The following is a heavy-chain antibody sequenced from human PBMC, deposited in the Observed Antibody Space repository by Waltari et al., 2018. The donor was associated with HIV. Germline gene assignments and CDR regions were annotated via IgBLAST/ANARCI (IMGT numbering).Heavy chain of an antibody. CDR2: IFSGGST. Sequence: EVRLVEPGGAMIQPGGSLRRPCVDSGFSVGDRYLTWVRQAPGKGLEWVAIIFSGGSTYYADSVRGRFIISRDNSKNTLYLQMNSLTAEDTAIYYCARGLGLTVAVSGIRPFDYWGQGTLVTVSS. V-gene: IGHV3-53*01. J-gene: IGHJ4*02. D-gene: IGHD6-19*01. CDR1: GFSVGDRY. CDR3: ARGLGLTVAVSGIRPFDY.